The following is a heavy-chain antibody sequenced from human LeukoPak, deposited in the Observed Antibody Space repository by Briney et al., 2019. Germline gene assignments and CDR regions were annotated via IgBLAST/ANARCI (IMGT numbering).Heavy chain of an antibody. CDR3: AKDEFLSYYDSSGYYLGVNWFDP. CDR2: ISGSGGST. J-gene: IGHJ5*02. CDR1: GFTFSSYA. Sequence: GGSLRLSCAASGFTFSSYAMSWVRQAPGEGLEWVSAISGSGGSTYYADSVKGRFTISRDNSKNTLYLQMSSLRAEDTAVYYCAKDEFLSYYDSSGYYLGVNWFDPWGQGTLVTVSS. D-gene: IGHD3-22*01. V-gene: IGHV3-23*01.